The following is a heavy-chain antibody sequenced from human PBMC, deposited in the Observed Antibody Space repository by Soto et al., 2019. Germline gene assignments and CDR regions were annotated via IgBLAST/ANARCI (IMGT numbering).Heavy chain of an antibody. J-gene: IGHJ5*02. D-gene: IGHD2-2*02. CDR1: GYTLTELS. CDR2: FDPEDGET. V-gene: IGHV1-24*01. Sequence: SVKVSCKVSGYTLTELSMHLVRQAPGKGLEWMGGFDPEDGETIYAQKFQGRVTMTEDTSKDTAYMELSSLRSEDTAVYYCATLGDCTSTSCYTRFSWFDPCGQGTLVTVSS. CDR3: ATLGDCTSTSCYTRFSWFDP.